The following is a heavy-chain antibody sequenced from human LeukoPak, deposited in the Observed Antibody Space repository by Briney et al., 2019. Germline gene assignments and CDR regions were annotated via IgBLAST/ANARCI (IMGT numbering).Heavy chain of an antibody. CDR2: ISSSSSTI. V-gene: IGHV3-11*04. Sequence: GGSLRLSCAASGFTFSDYYMSWIRQAPGKGLEWVSYISSSSSTIYYADSVKGRFTISRDNAKNSLYLQMNSLRAEDTAVYYCARDLKTVAGSFDYWGQGTLVTVSS. CDR3: ARDLKTVAGSFDY. J-gene: IGHJ4*02. D-gene: IGHD6-19*01. CDR1: GFTFSDYY.